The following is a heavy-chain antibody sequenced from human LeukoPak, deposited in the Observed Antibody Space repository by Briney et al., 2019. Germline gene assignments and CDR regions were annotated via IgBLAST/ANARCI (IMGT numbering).Heavy chain of an antibody. J-gene: IGHJ6*02. D-gene: IGHD3-3*01. CDR3: ARGSGYYLTYGMDV. V-gene: IGHV1-2*02. Sequence: ASVKVSCKASGYTFTDYYIQWVRQAPGQGLEWMGWINPNSGGTNSAQKFQGRVTMTTDTSTSTAYMELRSLRSDDTAVYYCARGSGYYLTYGMDVWGQGTTVTVSS. CDR1: GYTFTDYY. CDR2: INPNSGGT.